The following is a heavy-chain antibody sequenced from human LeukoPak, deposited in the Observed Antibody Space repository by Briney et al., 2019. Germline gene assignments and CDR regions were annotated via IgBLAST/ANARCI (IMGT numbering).Heavy chain of an antibody. CDR3: AGAMTTVTSY. D-gene: IGHD4-17*01. J-gene: IGHJ4*02. V-gene: IGHV3-48*01. CDR1: GFTFSSYS. CDR2: ISSSSSTI. Sequence: GGSLRLSCAASGFTFSSYSMNWVRQAPGKGLEWVSYISSSSSTIYYADSVKGRFTISRDNAKNSLYLQMNSLRAEDTAVYYCAGAMTTVTSYWGQGTLVTVSS.